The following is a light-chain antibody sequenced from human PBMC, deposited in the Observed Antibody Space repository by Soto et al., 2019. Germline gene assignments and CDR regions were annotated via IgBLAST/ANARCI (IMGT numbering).Light chain of an antibody. Sequence: EIVMTQSPATLSVSPGERATLFCRASQSVSSNLAWYQQKPGQVPRLLIYGASTRATGIPARFSGSGSGTEFTLTISSLQSEDFVVYYCQQYNNWPGTFGQGTKLEIK. CDR1: QSVSSN. J-gene: IGKJ2*01. CDR3: QQYNNWPGT. CDR2: GAS. V-gene: IGKV3-15*01.